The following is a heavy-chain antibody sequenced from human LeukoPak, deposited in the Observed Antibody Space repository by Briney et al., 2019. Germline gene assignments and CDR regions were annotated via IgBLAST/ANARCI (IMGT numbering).Heavy chain of an antibody. D-gene: IGHD2-2*01. J-gene: IGHJ5*02. Sequence: ASVKVSCKVSGYTLTELSMHWVRQAPGKGLEWMGGFDPEDGETIYAQKFQGRVTMTTDTSTSTAYMELRSLRSDDTAVYYCARDALQGYCSSTSCYVYWFDPWGQGTLVTVSS. V-gene: IGHV1-24*01. CDR1: GYTLTELS. CDR3: ARDALQGYCSSTSCYVYWFDP. CDR2: FDPEDGET.